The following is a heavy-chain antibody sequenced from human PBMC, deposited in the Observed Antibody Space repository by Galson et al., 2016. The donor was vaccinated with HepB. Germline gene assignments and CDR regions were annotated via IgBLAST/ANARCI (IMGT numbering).Heavy chain of an antibody. D-gene: IGHD3-16*01. V-gene: IGHV1-69*13. J-gene: IGHJ4*02. CDR3: ARGLQNTLFGGSLLHS. Sequence: SVKVSCKASGGTFSSYAITWVRQAPGQGLEWMGGIIPFFGTPTYAQKFQGRVTITADASTNTAYMELSSLKPEDTAVYFCARGLQNTLFGGSLLHSWGQGTLVTVSS. CDR1: GGTFSSYA. CDR2: IIPFFGTP.